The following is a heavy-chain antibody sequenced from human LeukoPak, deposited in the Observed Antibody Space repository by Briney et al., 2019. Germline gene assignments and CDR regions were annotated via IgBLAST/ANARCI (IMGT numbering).Heavy chain of an antibody. V-gene: IGHV3-7*01. D-gene: IGHD3-22*01. CDR2: IKQDGSEK. J-gene: IGHJ4*02. CDR3: ARCYDSSGYYPDY. Sequence: PGGSLRLSCAASGFTFSSYWMSWVRQAPGKGLEWVANIKQDGSEKYYMDSVKGRFTISRDNAKNSLYLQMNSLRAEDTAVYYCARCYDSSGYYPDYWGQGTLVSVSS. CDR1: GFTFSSYW.